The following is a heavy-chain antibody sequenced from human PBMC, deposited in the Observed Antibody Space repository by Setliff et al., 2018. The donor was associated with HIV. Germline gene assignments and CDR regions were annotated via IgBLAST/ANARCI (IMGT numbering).Heavy chain of an antibody. Sequence: SVKVSCKASGGTFNTYTITWIRQAPGQGLEWMGVVNPSSDIITYAQNFQGRLTLTADMSTSTVYMDLRRLTSGDTAMYYCARDRVSGWNNWFDPWGQGTLVTVSS. J-gene: IGHJ5*02. CDR1: GGTFNTYT. CDR3: ARDRVSGWNNWFDP. CDR2: VNPSSDII. D-gene: IGHD6-19*01. V-gene: IGHV1-69*10.